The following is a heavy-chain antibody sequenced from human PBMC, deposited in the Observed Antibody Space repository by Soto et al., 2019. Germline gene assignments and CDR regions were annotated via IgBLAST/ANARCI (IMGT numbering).Heavy chain of an antibody. D-gene: IGHD2-15*01. CDR1: VFTIPPFS. V-gene: IGHV1-18*04. CDR2: INTHNGHA. J-gene: IGHJ1*01. Sequence: ASLRDPCAPAVFTIPPFSIHWVRQAPGQRLQWMGWINTHNGHAQYSPRFADRVTMTTDPSTSTAHMELKGLRSDDTAVYYCARTDIWAYWGQGTLVTVAS. CDR3: ARTDIWAY.